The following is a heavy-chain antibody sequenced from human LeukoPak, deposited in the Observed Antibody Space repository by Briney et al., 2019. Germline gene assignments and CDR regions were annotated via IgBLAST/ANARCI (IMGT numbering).Heavy chain of an antibody. CDR3: ARDYDVVVVAAEGTDGMDV. J-gene: IGHJ6*02. D-gene: IGHD2-15*01. CDR2: ISAYNGNT. Sequence: GASVKVSCKASGYTFTSYGISWVRQAPGQGLEWMGWISAYNGNTNYAQKLQGRVTMTTDTSTSTAYMELRSLRSDGTAVYYCARDYDVVVVAAEGTDGMDVWGQGTTVTVSS. CDR1: GYTFTSYG. V-gene: IGHV1-18*01.